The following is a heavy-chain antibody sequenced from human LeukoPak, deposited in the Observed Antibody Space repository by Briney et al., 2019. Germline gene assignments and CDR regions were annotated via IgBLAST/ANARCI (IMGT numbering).Heavy chain of an antibody. CDR1: GFTFSSYG. J-gene: IGHJ6*02. CDR2: IRYDGSNK. V-gene: IGHV3-30*02. D-gene: IGHD3-9*01. Sequence: GGSLRLSCAASGFTFSSYGMHWVRQAPGKGLEWVAFIRYDGSNKYYADSVKGRFTISRDNSKNTLYLQMNSLRAEDTAVYYCARDGSGWGYFEYYYYYGMDVWGQGTTVAVSS. CDR3: ARDGSGWGYFEYYYYYGMDV.